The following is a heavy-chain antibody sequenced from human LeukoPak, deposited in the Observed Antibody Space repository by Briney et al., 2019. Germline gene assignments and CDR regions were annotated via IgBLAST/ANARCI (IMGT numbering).Heavy chain of an antibody. Sequence: ASVKVSCKASGYTFTSYYMHWVRQAPGQGLEWMGWINPNSGGTNYAQKFQGRVTMTRDTSISTAYMELSRLRSDDTAVYYCASKAMVRGVPYYFDYWGQGTLVTVSS. CDR3: ASKAMVRGVPYYFDY. D-gene: IGHD3-10*01. CDR2: INPNSGGT. J-gene: IGHJ4*02. V-gene: IGHV1-2*02. CDR1: GYTFTSYY.